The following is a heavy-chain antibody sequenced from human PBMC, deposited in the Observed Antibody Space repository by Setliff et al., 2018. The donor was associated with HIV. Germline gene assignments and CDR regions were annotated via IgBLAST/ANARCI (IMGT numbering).Heavy chain of an antibody. CDR1: GGTFSSYA. Sequence: SVKVSCKASGGTFSSYAISWVRQAPGQGLEWMGGIIPIFGTANYAQKFQGRVTITADESTSTAYMELSSLRSEDTAVYYCARDSSRSSPDYYYYGMDVWGQGTTVTVS. J-gene: IGHJ6*02. D-gene: IGHD6-13*01. CDR3: ARDSSRSSPDYYYYGMDV. CDR2: IIPIFGTA. V-gene: IGHV1-69*13.